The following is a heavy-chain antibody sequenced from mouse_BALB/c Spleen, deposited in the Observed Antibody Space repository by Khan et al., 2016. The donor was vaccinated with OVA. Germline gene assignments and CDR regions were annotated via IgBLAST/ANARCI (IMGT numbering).Heavy chain of an antibody. V-gene: IGHV1-9*01. CDR2: NLPGSGSS. CDR3: ARRFTGGARDF. J-gene: IGHJ4*01. Sequence: QVQLQQSGAELMKPGASVKISCKATGYTVSSYWIEWIKQRPGHGLEWIGENLPGSGSSKYNEKFKGKATFTEDTSSNTVYMQLSSLTSEDSAVYYCARRFTGGARDFWGQGTSVTVSS. CDR1: GYTVSSYW.